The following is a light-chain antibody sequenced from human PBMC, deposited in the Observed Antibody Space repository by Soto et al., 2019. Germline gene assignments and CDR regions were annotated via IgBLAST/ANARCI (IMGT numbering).Light chain of an antibody. CDR2: EVN. Sequence: QSVLTQPASVSGSPGQSITISCTGTSSDVAGYNFVSWYQQHPGKAPKLMIFEVNNRPSGVSNRFSGSKSGNTASLTISGLQAEDEADYYCSTRTSSTTQVLGGGTKLTVL. CDR3: STRTSSTTQV. V-gene: IGLV2-14*01. CDR1: SSDVAGYNF. J-gene: IGLJ2*01.